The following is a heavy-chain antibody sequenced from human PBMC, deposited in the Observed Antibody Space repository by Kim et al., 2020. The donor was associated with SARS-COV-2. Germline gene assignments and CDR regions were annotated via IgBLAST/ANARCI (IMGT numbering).Heavy chain of an antibody. V-gene: IGHV3-15*01. CDR1: EFTFTTVW. J-gene: IGHJ3*02. CDR3: VTELSGAFHI. CDR2: LKNKADGGTS. Sequence: GGSLRLSCAASEFTFTTVWMNWVRRAPGKGLEWVGLLKNKADGGTSDYAASVKGRFSISWDDSKTTLYLQMNSLKLEDTAVYYCVTELSGAFHIWGQG. D-gene: IGHD3-3*01.